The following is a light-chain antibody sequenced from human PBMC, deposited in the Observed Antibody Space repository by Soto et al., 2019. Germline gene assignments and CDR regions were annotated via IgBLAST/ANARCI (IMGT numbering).Light chain of an antibody. J-gene: IGLJ1*01. CDR1: SRDVGGYNY. CDR2: EVS. CDR3: SSYTSSSTYV. V-gene: IGLV2-14*01. Sequence: SALTHPASVAGSPGQSITISCTGTSRDVGGYNYVSWYQQHPGKAPKLMIYEVSNRPSGVSNRFSGSKSGNTAPLTISGLQAEDEADYYCSSYTSSSTYVFATGTKVTVL.